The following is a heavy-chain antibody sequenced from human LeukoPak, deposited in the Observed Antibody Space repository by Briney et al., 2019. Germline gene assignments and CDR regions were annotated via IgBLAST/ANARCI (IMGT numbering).Heavy chain of an antibody. CDR2: IYYSGSN. V-gene: IGHV4-59*01. J-gene: IGHJ6*03. Sequence: SETLSLTCTVSGGSISSYYWSWIRQPPGKGLEWIGYIYYSGSNNYNPSLKSRVTISVDTSKNQFSLKLSSVTAADTAVYYCARVPRSYYYYYYMDVWGKGTTVTVSS. CDR3: ARVPRSYYYYYYMDV. CDR1: GGSISSYY.